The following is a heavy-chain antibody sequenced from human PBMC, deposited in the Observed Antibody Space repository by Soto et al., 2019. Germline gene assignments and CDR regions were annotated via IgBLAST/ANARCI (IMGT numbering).Heavy chain of an antibody. V-gene: IGHV3-9*01. CDR3: AKDIMWGGEVGSYGMDV. D-gene: IGHD3-16*01. CDR1: GFIFDEYA. Sequence: EMQLVESGGGLVQPGRSLRLSCAASGFIFDEYAMYWVRQAPGKGLEWVSGISWNSGTTGSEDSVKGRFTISRDNAKNSLYLQMTSLRVEDTAFYYCAKDIMWGGEVGSYGMDVWGQGTTVTVSS. J-gene: IGHJ6*02. CDR2: ISWNSGTT.